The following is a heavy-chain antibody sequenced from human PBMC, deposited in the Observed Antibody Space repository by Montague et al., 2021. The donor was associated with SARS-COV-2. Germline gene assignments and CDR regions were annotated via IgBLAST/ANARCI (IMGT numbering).Heavy chain of an antibody. CDR2: ISHSGNA. D-gene: IGHD6-19*01. CDR1: GASMSTSNW. V-gene: IGHV4-4*02. Sequence: SETLSLTCAVSGASMSTSNWWSWVRHPPGKGLEWIGEISHSGNANYNPSLKSRVTVLIEKSKNQFSLNLTSVTAAVKAMYYCTRVVAVAGSDYWGQGILVTVSS. CDR3: TRVVAVAGSDY. J-gene: IGHJ4*02.